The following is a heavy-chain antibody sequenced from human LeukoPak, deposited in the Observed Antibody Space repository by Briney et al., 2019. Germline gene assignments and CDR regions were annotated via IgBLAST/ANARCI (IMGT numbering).Heavy chain of an antibody. D-gene: IGHD3-10*02. CDR1: GFTFSSHW. V-gene: IGHV3-7*01. Sequence: GGSLRLSCAASGFTFSSHWMGWVRQAPGKWLEWVADIKEDGSAEHYVDSVRGRFTISRDNAKNSLYLQMNSLRAEDTAVYYCARDAGYYVHDLWGQGTLVTVSS. J-gene: IGHJ5*02. CDR2: IKEDGSAE. CDR3: ARDAGYYVHDL.